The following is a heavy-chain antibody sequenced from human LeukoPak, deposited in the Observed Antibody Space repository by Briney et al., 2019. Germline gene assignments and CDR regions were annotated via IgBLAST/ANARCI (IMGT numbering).Heavy chain of an antibody. J-gene: IGHJ3*02. CDR3: ARDGPFCGGDCLDAFDI. Sequence: ASVTVSCKTSGFPFNGYYIHWVRQAPGQGLEWMGWINPNNGVTNYAQKFQGRVTMTRDTPISTTSMELNRLRSDDTAFYYCARDGPFCGGDCLDAFDIWGQGTMVSVSS. CDR2: INPNNGVT. D-gene: IGHD2-21*02. CDR1: GFPFNGYY. V-gene: IGHV1-2*02.